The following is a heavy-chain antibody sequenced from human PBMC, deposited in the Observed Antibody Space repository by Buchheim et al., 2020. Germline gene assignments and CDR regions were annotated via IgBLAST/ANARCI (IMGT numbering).Heavy chain of an antibody. V-gene: IGHV4-59*01. CDR2: IYYSGST. J-gene: IGHJ4*02. CDR1: GGSISSYY. Sequence: QVQLQESGPGLVKPSETLSLTCTVSGGSISSYYWSWIRQPPGKGLEWIGYIYYSGSTNYNPSLKSRVTISVDKSKHQFSPKLSSVTAADTAVYYCARSAYYDFWSGYVFDYWGQGTL. CDR3: ARSAYYDFWSGYVFDY. D-gene: IGHD3-3*01.